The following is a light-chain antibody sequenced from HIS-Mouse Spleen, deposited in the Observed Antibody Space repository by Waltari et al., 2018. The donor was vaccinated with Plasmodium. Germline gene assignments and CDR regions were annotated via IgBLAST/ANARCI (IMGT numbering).Light chain of an antibody. J-gene: IGLJ3*02. CDR1: ALPKKY. CDR2: EER. V-gene: IGLV3-10*01. CDR3: YSTDSSGNHRV. Sequence: SYELTQPPSVSVSPGQTARITCPGDALPKKYANWYQQKAGKAPVLGIYEERKRPSGIPERFSGSSSGTMATLTISGAQVEDEADYYCYSTDSSGNHRVFGGGTKLTVL.